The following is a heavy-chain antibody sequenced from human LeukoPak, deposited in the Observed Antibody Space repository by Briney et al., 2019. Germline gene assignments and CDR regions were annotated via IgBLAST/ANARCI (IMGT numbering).Heavy chain of an antibody. D-gene: IGHD2-15*01. Sequence: PGGSLRLSCAASGFTFSSYAMHWVRQAPGKGLEWVSAISGSGGSTYYADSVKGRFTISRDNSKNTLYLQMNSLRAEDTAVYYCAKSTRYCSGGSCYLLFDYWGQGTLVTVSS. CDR1: GFTFSSYA. CDR2: ISGSGGST. V-gene: IGHV3-23*01. J-gene: IGHJ4*02. CDR3: AKSTRYCSGGSCYLLFDY.